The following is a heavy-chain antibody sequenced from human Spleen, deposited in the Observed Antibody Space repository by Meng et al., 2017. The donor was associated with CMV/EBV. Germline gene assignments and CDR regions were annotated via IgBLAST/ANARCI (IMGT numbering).Heavy chain of an antibody. CDR3: ARDLGQLVGSGAFDI. CDR2: ISYDGSNK. V-gene: IGHV3-30*19. CDR1: GFTFSPYG. Sequence: GGSLRLSCVASGFTFSPYGMHWVRQAPGKGLEWVAVISYDGSNKYYADSVKGRFTISRDNSKNTLYLQMNSLRAEDTAVYYCARDLGQLVGSGAFDIWGQGTMVTVSS. J-gene: IGHJ3*02. D-gene: IGHD6-6*01.